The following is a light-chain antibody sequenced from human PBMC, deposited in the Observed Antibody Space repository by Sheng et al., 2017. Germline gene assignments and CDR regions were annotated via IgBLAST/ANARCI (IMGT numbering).Light chain of an antibody. Sequence: SYVLTQPPSVSVAPGETARISCGGSNIGTEIVHWYQQRPGQAPVLVVCDDSDRPSGIPERFSGSNSGNTATLTISRVEAGDEADYYCQVWDSSGDHVVFGGGTKLTVL. J-gene: IGLJ2*01. CDR1: NIGTEI. CDR3: QVWDSSGDHVV. CDR2: DDS. V-gene: IGLV3-21*02.